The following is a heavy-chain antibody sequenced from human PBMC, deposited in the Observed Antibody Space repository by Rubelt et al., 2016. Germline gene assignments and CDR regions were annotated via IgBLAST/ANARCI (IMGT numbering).Heavy chain of an antibody. J-gene: IGHJ5*02. CDR2: ISSSSSYT. Sequence: GLEWVSYISSSSSYTNYADSVKGRFTISRDNAKNSLYLQMNSLRAEDTAVYYCAKELSGTTIAFDLWGQGTLVTVSS. D-gene: IGHD1-1*01. V-gene: IGHV3-11*05. CDR3: AKELSGTTIAFDL.